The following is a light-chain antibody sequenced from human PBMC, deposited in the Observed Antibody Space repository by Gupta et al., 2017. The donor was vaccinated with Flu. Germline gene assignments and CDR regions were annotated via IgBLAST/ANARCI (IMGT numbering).Light chain of an antibody. CDR2: GAS. J-gene: IGKJ1*01. V-gene: IGKV3-15*01. CDR3: QQYNNWPPWT. CDR1: QSVSNN. Sequence: ERATLSCRASQSVSNNLVWYQQKPGQAPRLLIHGASTRATGIPARFSGSGSGTEFTLTISSLQSEDFAVYYCQQYNNWPPWTFGQGTKVEIK.